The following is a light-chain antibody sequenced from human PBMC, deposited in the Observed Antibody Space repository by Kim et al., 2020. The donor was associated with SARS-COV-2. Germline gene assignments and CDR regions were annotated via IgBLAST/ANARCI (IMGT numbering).Light chain of an antibody. CDR3: QSADSSGTVV. V-gene: IGLV3-25*03. CDR1: ALPKQY. CDR2: KDS. Sequence: CPGQTARITCSGDALPKQYAYWYQQKPGQAPVLVIYKDSERPSGIPERFSGSSSGTTVTLTISGVQAEDEADYYCQSADSSGTVVFGGGTQLTVL. J-gene: IGLJ2*01.